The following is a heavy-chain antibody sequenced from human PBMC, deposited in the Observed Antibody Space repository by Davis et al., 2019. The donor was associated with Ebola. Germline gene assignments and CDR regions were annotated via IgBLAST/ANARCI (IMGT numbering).Heavy chain of an antibody. CDR1: GFTFNNYA. CDR2: ISYDGSNK. D-gene: IGHD3-10*01. Sequence: GGSLRLSCAASGFTFNNYAMHWVRQAPGKGLEWVAVISYDGSNKYYADSVKGRFTISRDNSKNTLYLQMNSLRAEDTAVYYCARAGGLWSPHYGMDVWGQGTTVTVSS. J-gene: IGHJ6*02. V-gene: IGHV3-30-3*01. CDR3: ARAGGLWSPHYGMDV.